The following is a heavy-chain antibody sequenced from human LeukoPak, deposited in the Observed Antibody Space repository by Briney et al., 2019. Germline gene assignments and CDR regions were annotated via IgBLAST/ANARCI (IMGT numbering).Heavy chain of an antibody. J-gene: IGHJ4*02. D-gene: IGHD3-22*01. CDR3: ARHGDSSGYYYTFDY. CDR2: IYYSGST. Sequence: SETLSLTCTVSGGSISSYYWSWIRQPPGKGLEWIGYIYYSGSTNYNPSLKSRVTISVDTSKNQLSLKLSSVTAADTAVYYCARHGDSSGYYYTFDYWGQGTLVTVSS. V-gene: IGHV4-59*08. CDR1: GGSISSYY.